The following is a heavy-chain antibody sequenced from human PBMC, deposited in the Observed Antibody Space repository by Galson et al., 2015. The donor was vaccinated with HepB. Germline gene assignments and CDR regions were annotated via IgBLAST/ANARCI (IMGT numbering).Heavy chain of an antibody. CDR1: GFIFSSYW. V-gene: IGHV3-7*03. D-gene: IGHD6-13*01. CDR2: IKQDGSEE. CDR3: ARSGIPAAGIGEGADY. J-gene: IGHJ4*02. Sequence: SLRLSCAGSGFIFSSYWMSWVRQAPGKGLEWVANIKQDGSEEYYVDSVKGRFTISRDNAKKSLYLQMDSLRAEDTAVYYCARSGIPAAGIGEGADYWGQGTLVTVSS.